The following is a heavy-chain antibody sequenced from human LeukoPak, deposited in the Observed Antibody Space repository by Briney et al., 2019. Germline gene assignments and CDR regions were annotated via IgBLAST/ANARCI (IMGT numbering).Heavy chain of an antibody. Sequence: SGGSLRLSCAASGFTFSSYEMNWVRQAPGKGLEWVSYISSSGSTIYYADSVKGRFTISRDNAKNSLCLQMNSLRAEDTAVYYCARVPNGGQWLGAAAWGQGTLVTVSS. D-gene: IGHD6-19*01. CDR3: ARVPNGGQWLGAAA. CDR2: ISSSGSTI. CDR1: GFTFSSYE. V-gene: IGHV3-48*03. J-gene: IGHJ5*02.